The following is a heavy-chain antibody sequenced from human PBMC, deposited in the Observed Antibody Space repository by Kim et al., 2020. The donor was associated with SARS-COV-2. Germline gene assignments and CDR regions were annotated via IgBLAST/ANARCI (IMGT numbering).Heavy chain of an antibody. J-gene: IGHJ1*01. CDR1: GASISSTYYS. V-gene: IGHV4-30-2*01. CDR2: IYHSGST. CDR3: ASSVSTIARYFQH. Sequence: LSLTCAVSGASISSTYYSWSWIRQPPGKDLEWIGYIYHSGSTYYNPSLKSRVTMSVDRSENQFSLTLTSVTAADTAVYYCASSVSTIARYFQHWGQG. D-gene: IGHD2-2*01.